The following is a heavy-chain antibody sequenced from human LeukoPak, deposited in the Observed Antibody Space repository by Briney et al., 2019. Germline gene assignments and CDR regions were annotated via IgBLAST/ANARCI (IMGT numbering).Heavy chain of an antibody. Sequence: ASVNLSCKASGYTFKDYGISWVRQAPGQGLEWVGWISAYNGQTIFAQKFQGRVTMTRDTSTTTVYMDLRSLRSDDTAMYYCAKNRDYGGAEDHWGQGTLVTVS. D-gene: IGHD4-23*01. CDR3: AKNRDYGGAEDH. CDR2: ISAYNGQT. J-gene: IGHJ4*02. V-gene: IGHV1-18*01. CDR1: GYTFKDYG.